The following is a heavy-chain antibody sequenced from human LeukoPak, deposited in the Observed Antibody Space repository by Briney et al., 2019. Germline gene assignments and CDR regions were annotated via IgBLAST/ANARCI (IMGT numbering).Heavy chain of an antibody. Sequence: PGGSLRLSCAASGFTVSSSYMSWVRQAPGKGLEWVSVIYSGGSTYYADSVKGRFTISRDNSKNTLYLQMNSLRVEDTAVYYCAGESPNYFDYWGQGTLVIVSS. V-gene: IGHV3-53*01. J-gene: IGHJ4*02. CDR2: IYSGGST. CDR3: AGESPNYFDY. CDR1: GFTVSSSY.